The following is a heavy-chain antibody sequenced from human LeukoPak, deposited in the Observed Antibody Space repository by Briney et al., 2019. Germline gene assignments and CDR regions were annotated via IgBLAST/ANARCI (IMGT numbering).Heavy chain of an antibody. CDR1: GFTVSSNY. CDR3: ARGIVGALDAFDI. Sequence: GGSLRLSCAASGFTVSSNYMSWVRQAPGKGLEWVSVIYSGGSTYYADSVKGRFTISRDNSKNALYLQMNSLRAEDTAVYYCARGIVGALDAFDIWGQGTMVTVSS. CDR2: IYSGGST. J-gene: IGHJ3*02. V-gene: IGHV3-66*01. D-gene: IGHD1-26*01.